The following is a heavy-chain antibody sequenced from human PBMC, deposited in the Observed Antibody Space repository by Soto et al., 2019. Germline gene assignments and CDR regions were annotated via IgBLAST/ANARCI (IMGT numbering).Heavy chain of an antibody. Sequence: EVQLVESGGGLVQPGGSLRLSCVVSGFTFSDYWMHWVRQAPGKGLVWVSRINSDGSVTSYADSVMGRFSISRDNANKALYSQLNSLGAEDTAVYYCASPSVADAFDVWGQGTTVSVSS. V-gene: IGHV3-74*01. CDR2: INSDGSVT. J-gene: IGHJ3*01. D-gene: IGHD2-21*01. CDR3: ASPSVADAFDV. CDR1: GFTFSDYW.